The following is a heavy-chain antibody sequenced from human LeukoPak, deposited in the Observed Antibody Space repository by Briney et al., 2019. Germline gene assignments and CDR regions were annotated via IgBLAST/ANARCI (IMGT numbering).Heavy chain of an antibody. Sequence: GGSLRLSCAASGFTFSSYAMSWVRQAPGKGLEWVSAISATGGSSHYADSVKGRFTISRDNSNNMLYLQMNSLRAEDTALYYCARGRRGNYYSAAAYWGQGALVTVSS. J-gene: IGHJ4*02. CDR1: GFTFSSYA. V-gene: IGHV3-23*01. CDR2: ISATGGSS. CDR3: ARGRRGNYYSAAAY. D-gene: IGHD5-12*01.